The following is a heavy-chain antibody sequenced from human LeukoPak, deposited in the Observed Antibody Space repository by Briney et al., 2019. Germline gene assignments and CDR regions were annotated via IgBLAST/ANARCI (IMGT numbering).Heavy chain of an antibody. Sequence: SETQSLTCAVYGGSFSGYYWSWIRQPPGKGLEWIGEINHSGSTNYNPSLKSRVTISVDTSKNQFSLKLSSVTAADTAVYYCARDGYKWAAFDIWGQGTMVTVSS. CDR1: GGSFSGYY. CDR2: INHSGST. CDR3: ARDGYKWAAFDI. V-gene: IGHV4-34*01. J-gene: IGHJ3*02. D-gene: IGHD5-24*01.